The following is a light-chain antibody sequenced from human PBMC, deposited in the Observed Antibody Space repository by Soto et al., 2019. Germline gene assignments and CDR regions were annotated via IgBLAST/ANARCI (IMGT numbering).Light chain of an antibody. CDR1: QTISSY. Sequence: DIQMTQSPSSLSASVGDRVTITCRASQTISSYLNWYQQKPGKAPKLLIYAASSLQSGVPSRFSGSGSGTDFTLTISSLQPEDFATYYCHQSSSNSITFGPGTKVYMK. CDR2: AAS. J-gene: IGKJ3*01. V-gene: IGKV1-39*01. CDR3: HQSSSNSIT.